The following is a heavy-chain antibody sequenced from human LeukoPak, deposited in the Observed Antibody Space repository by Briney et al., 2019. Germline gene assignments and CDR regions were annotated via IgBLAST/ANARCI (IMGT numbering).Heavy chain of an antibody. CDR3: AKAGYHYGVGAFDI. D-gene: IGHD3-22*01. CDR2: ISWKGGSI. J-gene: IGHJ3*02. V-gene: IGHV3-9*01. CDR1: GFTFDDYA. Sequence: GRSLRLSCAASGFTFDDYAMHWVRQAPGKGLEWVSGISWKGGSIGYADSVKGRFTISRDNVKNSLYLQMNSLRAEDTALYYCAKAGYHYGVGAFDIWGQGTMVTVSS.